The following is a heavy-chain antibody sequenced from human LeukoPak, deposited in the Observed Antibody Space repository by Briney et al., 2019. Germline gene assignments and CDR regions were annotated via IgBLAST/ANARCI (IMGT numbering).Heavy chain of an antibody. CDR1: GGSISSSSYY. CDR3: ARDHGITIFGVVYNYYMDV. D-gene: IGHD3-3*01. Sequence: SETLSLTCTVSGGSISSSSYYWGWIRQPPGKGLEWIGGIYYSGSTYYNPSLKSRVTISVDTSKNQFSLKLSSVTAADTAVYYCARDHGITIFGVVYNYYMDVWGKGTTVTVSS. J-gene: IGHJ6*03. V-gene: IGHV4-39*07. CDR2: IYYSGST.